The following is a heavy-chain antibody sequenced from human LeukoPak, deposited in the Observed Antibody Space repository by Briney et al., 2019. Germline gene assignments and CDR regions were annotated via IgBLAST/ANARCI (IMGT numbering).Heavy chain of an antibody. J-gene: IGHJ6*03. V-gene: IGHV4-4*07. CDR1: GGSISNYY. D-gene: IGHD1-26*01. CDR2: VYISGST. Sequence: SETLSLTCTVSGGSISNYYWSWIRQPAGKGLEWIGHVYISGSTNYNPSLKSRVTMSVDTSKNQFSLRLSSVTAADTAVYYCARDSGKGDTAHMDVWGKGTTVTVSS. CDR3: ARDSGKGDTAHMDV.